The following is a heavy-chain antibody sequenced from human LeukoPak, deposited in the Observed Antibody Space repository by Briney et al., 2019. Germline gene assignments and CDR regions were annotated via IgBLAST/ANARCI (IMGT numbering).Heavy chain of an antibody. CDR3: ARESAVGYGSFDY. CDR1: GFTFGAYY. Sequence: SGGSLRLSCAAPGFTFGAYYMSWVRQAPGKGLEWVANIRGDGRETFYADSLRGRFSIFRDNARNSVSLQMNSLSAEDTGVYYCARESAVGYGSFDYWGQGTLVTVSS. J-gene: IGHJ4*02. D-gene: IGHD6-19*01. CDR2: IRGDGRET. V-gene: IGHV3-7*03.